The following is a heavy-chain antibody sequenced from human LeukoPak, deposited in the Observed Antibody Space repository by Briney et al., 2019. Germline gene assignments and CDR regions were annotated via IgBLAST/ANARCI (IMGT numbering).Heavy chain of an antibody. D-gene: IGHD6-13*01. CDR3: ARDQRSRSSFDY. V-gene: IGHV3-7*01. CDR2: IKQDGSEK. CDR1: GFTFSSYW. J-gene: IGHJ4*02. Sequence: GGSLRLSCAASGFTFSSYWMSGVRQAPEKGLEWVANIKQDGSEKYYVDSVKGRFTISRDNAKNSLYLQMNSLRAEDTAVYYCARDQRSRSSFDYWGQGTLVTVSS.